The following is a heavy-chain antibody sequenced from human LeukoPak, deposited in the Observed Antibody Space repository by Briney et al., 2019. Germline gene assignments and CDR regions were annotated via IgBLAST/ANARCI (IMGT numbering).Heavy chain of an antibody. CDR1: GFTFSSYS. J-gene: IGHJ4*02. D-gene: IGHD2-2*01. V-gene: IGHV3-21*01. CDR3: ARDRRDGSTSSGFDY. Sequence: GGSLRLSCAASGFTFSSYSMNWVRQAPGKGLEWVSSISSSSSYIYYADSVKGRFTISRDNAKNSLYLQMNSLRAEHTAVYYCARDRRDGSTSSGFDYWGQGTLVTVSS. CDR2: ISSSSSYI.